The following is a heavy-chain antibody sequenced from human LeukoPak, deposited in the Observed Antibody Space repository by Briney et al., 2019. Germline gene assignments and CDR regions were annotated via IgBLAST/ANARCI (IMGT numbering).Heavy chain of an antibody. CDR1: GFTFSSYA. J-gene: IGHJ5*02. D-gene: IGHD6-13*01. V-gene: IGHV3-30*14. CDR2: ISYDGSNK. CDR3: AGYNWFDP. Sequence: GGSLRLSCAASGFTFSSYAMHWVRQAPGKGLEWVAVISYDGSNKYYADSVKGRFTISRDNSKNTLYLQMNSLRAEDTAVYYCAGYNWFDPWGQGTLVTVSS.